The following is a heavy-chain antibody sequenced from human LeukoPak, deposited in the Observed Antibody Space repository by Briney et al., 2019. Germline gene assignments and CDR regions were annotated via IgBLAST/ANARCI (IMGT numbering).Heavy chain of an antibody. V-gene: IGHV3-15*01. J-gene: IGHJ4*02. CDR1: GFTVRSNY. CDR2: IKSKTDGGTT. CDR3: TTGITIFGVVKKAKGDY. Sequence: GGSLRLSCAASGFTVRSNYMSWVRQAPGKGLEWVGRIKSKTDGGTTDYAAPVKGRFTIPRDDSKNTLYLQMNSLKTEDTAVYYCTTGITIFGVVKKAKGDYWGQGTLVTVSS. D-gene: IGHD3-3*01.